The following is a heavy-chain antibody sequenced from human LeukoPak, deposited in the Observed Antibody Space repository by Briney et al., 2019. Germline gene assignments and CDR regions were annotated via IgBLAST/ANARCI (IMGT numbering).Heavy chain of an antibody. CDR1: GVSISSFY. Sequence: PSETLSLTCTVSGVSISSFYWSWIRQTPGKGLEWIGYIYYGGNTRYNPSLKSRVTISIDTSKNQFSPRLNSVTAADTAVYYCARDLPHCINTDCPGSWFDPWGQGTLVTVSS. CDR2: IYYGGNT. CDR3: ARDLPHCINTDCPGSWFDP. J-gene: IGHJ5*02. V-gene: IGHV4-59*01. D-gene: IGHD2-2*01.